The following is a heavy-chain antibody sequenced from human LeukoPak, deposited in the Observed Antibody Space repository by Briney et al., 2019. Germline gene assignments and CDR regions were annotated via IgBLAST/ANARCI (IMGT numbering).Heavy chain of an antibody. J-gene: IGHJ4*02. D-gene: IGHD3-10*01. Sequence: KPSETLSLTCTVSGGSISSSSYYWGWIRQPPGKGLEWIGTIYYSGSTYYNPSLKSRVTISVDTSKNQSSLKLSSVTAADTAVYYCARVPTITFFDYWGQGTLVTVSS. V-gene: IGHV4-39*07. CDR2: IYYSGST. CDR3: ARVPTITFFDY. CDR1: GGSISSSSYY.